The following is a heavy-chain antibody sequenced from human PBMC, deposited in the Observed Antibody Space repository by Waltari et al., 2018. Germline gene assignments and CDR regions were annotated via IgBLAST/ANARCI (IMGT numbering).Heavy chain of an antibody. D-gene: IGHD3-10*01. CDR2: ISYDGSNK. CDR3: AKEGSGLPFYY. V-gene: IGHV3-30*18. J-gene: IGHJ4*02. CDR1: GFTFSSYG. Sequence: QVQLVESGGGVVQPGRSLRLSCAASGFTFSSYGMHWVRQAPGKGLEWVAVISYDGSNKYYADSVKGRFTISRDNSKNTLYLQMNSLRAEDTAVYYCAKEGSGLPFYYWGQGTLVTVSS.